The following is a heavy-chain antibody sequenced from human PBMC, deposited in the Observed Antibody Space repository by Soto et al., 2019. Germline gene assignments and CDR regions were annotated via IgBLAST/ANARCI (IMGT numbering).Heavy chain of an antibody. CDR3: AKRHYYGSGSFALAT. J-gene: IGHJ4*03. V-gene: IGHV3-23*01. D-gene: IGHD3-10*01. CDR2: VSGDGYAS. Sequence: SGGGLVQPGGSLRLSCAGSGFTFSSNAMSWVRQAPGKGLEWVSSVSGDGYASDYADSVKGRFTVSRHNSKNTLYLQMNSLRAEDTAVYYCAKRHYYGSGSFALATWGQGTLVTVSS. CDR1: GFTFSSNA.